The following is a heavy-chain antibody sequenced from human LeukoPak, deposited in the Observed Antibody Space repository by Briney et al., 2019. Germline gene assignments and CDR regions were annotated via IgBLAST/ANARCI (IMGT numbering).Heavy chain of an antibody. V-gene: IGHV3-30*18. Sequence: PGGSLRLSCAASGFTFSSYSMNWVRQAPGKGLEWVAVISYDGSNKYYADSVKGRFTISRDNSKNTLYLQMNSLRAEDTAVYYCAKYYYDSSGYYYGAFDIWGQGTMVTVSS. D-gene: IGHD3-22*01. CDR1: GFTFSSYS. J-gene: IGHJ3*02. CDR3: AKYYYDSSGYYYGAFDI. CDR2: ISYDGSNK.